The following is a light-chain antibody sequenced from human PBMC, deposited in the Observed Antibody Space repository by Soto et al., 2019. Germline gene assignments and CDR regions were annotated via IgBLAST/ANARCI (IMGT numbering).Light chain of an antibody. CDR2: GNP. V-gene: IGLV1-40*01. CDR3: LSFDSSLSVV. J-gene: IGLJ2*01. Sequence: QSVLTQPPSVSGAPGQRVTISCTGSSSNIGAGYDVHWYQQLPGRAPKLLIYGNPNRPSGVPDRFSCSKSGTSASLAITGLQAEDEADYYCLSFDSSLSVVFGGGTKLTVL. CDR1: SSNIGAGYD.